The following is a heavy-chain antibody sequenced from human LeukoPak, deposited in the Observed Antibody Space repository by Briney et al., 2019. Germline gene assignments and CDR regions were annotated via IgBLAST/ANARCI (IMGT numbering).Heavy chain of an antibody. CDR2: ISSSSSYT. Sequence: GGSLRLSSAASGFTFSDYYMSWIRQAPGKGLEGVSYISSSSSYTNYADAVKGRFTISRDNAKNSLYLQMNSLRAEDTAVYYCARDGIVGATDYGMDVWGQGTTVTVSS. CDR1: GFTFSDYY. V-gene: IGHV3-11*06. CDR3: ARDGIVGATDYGMDV. D-gene: IGHD1-26*01. J-gene: IGHJ6*02.